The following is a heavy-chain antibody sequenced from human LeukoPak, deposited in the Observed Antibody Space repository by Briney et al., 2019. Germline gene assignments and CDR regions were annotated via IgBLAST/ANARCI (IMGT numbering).Heavy chain of an antibody. Sequence: GGSLRLSCAASGFSFSSYSMNWVRQAPGKGLEWVSIISSGSSYIFYADSEKGRFTISRDNAKNSLYLQMDSLRAEDTAVYSCARGGSGRTQDDAYDIWGQGTKVTVSS. D-gene: IGHD3-10*01. V-gene: IGHV3-21*01. CDR2: ISSGSSYI. CDR3: ARGGSGRTQDDAYDI. J-gene: IGHJ3*02. CDR1: GFSFSSYS.